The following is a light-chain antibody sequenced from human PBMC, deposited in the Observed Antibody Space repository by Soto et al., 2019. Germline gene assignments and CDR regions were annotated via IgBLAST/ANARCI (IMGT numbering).Light chain of an antibody. V-gene: IGKV3-15*01. CDR3: QQYNNWPPVT. CDR2: GAS. J-gene: IGKJ4*01. Sequence: EIVMTQSPATLSVSPGERATLSCRASQSVSSDLAWYQQKPGQAPRLLIYGASTRATDIPATFSGSGSGTEFTHTISSLQSEDFAVYYCQQYNNWPPVTFGGGTKVDIK. CDR1: QSVSSD.